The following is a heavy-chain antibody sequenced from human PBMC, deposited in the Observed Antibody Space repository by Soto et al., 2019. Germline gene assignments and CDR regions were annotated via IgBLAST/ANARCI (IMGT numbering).Heavy chain of an antibody. J-gene: IGHJ4*02. D-gene: IGHD3-16*02. Sequence: QVQLVQSGAEEKKRGASVKVSCQASGYTFTAYAIHWVRQAPGQRLEWMGWINAGNGNTRYLQKFQTRITITRDTSASTAYMELSSLTFADTAVYYCARSAISPFGGLIGPFDYWGQGNLVAVSS. CDR1: GYTFTAYA. CDR2: INAGNGNT. CDR3: ARSAISPFGGLIGPFDY. V-gene: IGHV1-3*05.